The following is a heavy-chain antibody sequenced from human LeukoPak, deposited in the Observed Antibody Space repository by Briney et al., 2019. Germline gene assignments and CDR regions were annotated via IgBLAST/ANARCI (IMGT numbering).Heavy chain of an antibody. D-gene: IGHD6-13*01. V-gene: IGHV3-7*01. CDR2: IKQDGSEK. CDR3: ARELSEYSSSWYLEYYYYYYMDV. CDR1: GFTFSSYW. J-gene: IGHJ6*03. Sequence: GGSLRLSCAASGFTFSSYWMSWVRQAPGKGLEWVANIKQDGSEKYYVDSVKGRFTISRDNARNSLYLQMNSLRAEDTAVYYCARELSEYSSSWYLEYYYYYYMDVWGKGTTVTVSS.